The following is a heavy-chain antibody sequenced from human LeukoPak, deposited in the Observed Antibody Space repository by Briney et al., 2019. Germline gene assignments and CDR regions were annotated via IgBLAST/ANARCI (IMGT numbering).Heavy chain of an antibody. D-gene: IGHD1-26*01. CDR2: INPNSGGT. Sequence: ASVKVSCKASGYTFTGYYMHWVRQAPGQGLEWMGWINPNSGGTNYAQKFQGRVTMTRDTSISTAYMELSRLRSDDTAVYYCARAETPLKRIGSYSSGNYWGQGTLVTVSS. CDR3: ARAETPLKRIGSYSSGNY. J-gene: IGHJ4*02. CDR1: GYTFTGYY. V-gene: IGHV1-2*02.